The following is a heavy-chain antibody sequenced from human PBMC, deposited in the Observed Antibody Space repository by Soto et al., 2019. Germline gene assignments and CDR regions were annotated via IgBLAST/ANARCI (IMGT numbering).Heavy chain of an antibody. D-gene: IGHD5-18*01. CDR2: INHSGST. V-gene: IGHV4-34*01. CDR1: GGSFSGYY. J-gene: IGHJ4*02. Sequence: QVQLQQWGAGLLKPSETLSLTCAVYGGSFSGYYWSWIRQPPGKGLEWIGEINHSGSTNYNPSLKSRVTISVDTSKNQFSLKLSSVTAADTAVYYCARDGYSSGNYWGQGTLVTVSS. CDR3: ARDGYSSGNY.